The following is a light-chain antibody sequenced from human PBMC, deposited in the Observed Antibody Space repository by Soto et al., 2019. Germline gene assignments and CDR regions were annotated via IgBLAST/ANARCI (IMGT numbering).Light chain of an antibody. V-gene: IGKV3-20*01. CDR1: QSVSINY. CDR3: QQFGSSPPCT. J-gene: IGKJ2*02. CDR2: GAS. Sequence: EIVLTQSPGTLSLSPGERATLSCRASQSVSINYLAWYQQKPGQAPRLLIYGASRRATGIPDRFSGSGSGTDFTLTISRLEPEDFAVYYCQQFGSSPPCTFGQGTKLEIK.